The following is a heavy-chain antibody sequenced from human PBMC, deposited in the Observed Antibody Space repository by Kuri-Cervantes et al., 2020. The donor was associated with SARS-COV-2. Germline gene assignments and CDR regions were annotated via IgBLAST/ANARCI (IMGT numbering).Heavy chain of an antibody. D-gene: IGHD3-3*01. Sequence: ESLKISCTVSGGSISSHYWSWIRQPPGKGLEWIGYIYYSGSTYYNPSLKSRVTISVDTSKNQFSLKLSSVTAADTAVYYCARAEGAMLPGSLRFLEWLDPYYFDYWGQGTLVTVSS. CDR1: GGSISSHY. J-gene: IGHJ4*02. V-gene: IGHV4-59*04. CDR3: ARAEGAMLPGSLRFLEWLDPYYFDY. CDR2: IYYSGST.